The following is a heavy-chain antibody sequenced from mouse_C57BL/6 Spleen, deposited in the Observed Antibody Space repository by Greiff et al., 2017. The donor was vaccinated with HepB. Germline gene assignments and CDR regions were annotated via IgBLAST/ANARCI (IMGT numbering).Heavy chain of an antibody. Sequence: QVQLQQPGAELVKPGASVKLSCKASGYTFTSYWMQWVKQRPGQGLEWIGEIDPSDSYTNYNQKFKGKATLTVDTSSSTAYMQLSSLTSEDSAVYYCARREAIYYGIRDYWGQGTTLTVSS. V-gene: IGHV1-50*01. CDR2: IDPSDSYT. J-gene: IGHJ2*01. CDR3: ARREAIYYGIRDY. CDR1: GYTFTSYW. D-gene: IGHD2-1*01.